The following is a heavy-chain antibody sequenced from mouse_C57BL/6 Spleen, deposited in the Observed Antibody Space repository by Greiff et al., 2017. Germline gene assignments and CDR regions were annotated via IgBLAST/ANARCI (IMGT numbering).Heavy chain of an antibody. D-gene: IGHD2-1*01. CDR3: ARYRGGNYAAMDY. Sequence: VQLKESGPGLAKPSQTLSLTCSVSGYSITSDYWNWIRKFPGNKLEYMGYISYSGSTYYNPALKSRISITRDTSKNQYYLQLNSVTTEDTATYYCARYRGGNYAAMDYWGQGTSVTVSS. V-gene: IGHV3-8*01. CDR1: GYSITSDY. J-gene: IGHJ4*01. CDR2: ISYSGST.